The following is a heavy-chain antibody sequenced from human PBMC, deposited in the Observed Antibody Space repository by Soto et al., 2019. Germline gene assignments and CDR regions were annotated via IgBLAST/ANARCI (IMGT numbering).Heavy chain of an antibody. CDR2: IYYSGST. CDR3: ARDGQAAAGPYCYYGMDV. V-gene: IGHV4-31*03. CDR1: GGSISSGGYY. J-gene: IGHJ6*02. Sequence: QVQLQESGPGLVKPSQTLSLTCTVSGGSISSGGYYWSWIRQHPGKGLEWIGYIYYSGSTYYNPSLKSRVTISVDTSKNQFTLKLSSVTAADTAVYYCARDGQAAAGPYCYYGMDVWGQGTTVTVSS. D-gene: IGHD6-13*01.